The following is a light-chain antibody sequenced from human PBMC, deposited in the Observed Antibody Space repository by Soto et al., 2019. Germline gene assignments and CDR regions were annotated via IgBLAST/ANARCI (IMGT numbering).Light chain of an antibody. CDR1: QSVSNNY. V-gene: IGKV3-20*01. Sequence: ELVLTESPGTLSLSPGDTATLSCRARQSVSNNYLACYQQKPGPAPRLLIYGASNRATGIPDRFSGSGSGKDSPLTISRLEHEDFAVYYCQQYGSSITFGQGTRLEIK. J-gene: IGKJ5*01. CDR3: QQYGSSIT. CDR2: GAS.